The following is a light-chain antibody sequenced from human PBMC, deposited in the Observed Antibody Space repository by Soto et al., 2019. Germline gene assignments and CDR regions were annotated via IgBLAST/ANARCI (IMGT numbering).Light chain of an antibody. Sequence: EIVLTQAPATLSLSPGERATLSCRASQSVSSDLAWYQQKPGQPPRLHIYDASNRATGIPARFSGSGSGTDFTLTISSLEPEDFAIYYCQQRNHWPPLTFGGGTKVEIK. V-gene: IGKV3-11*01. CDR3: QQRNHWPPLT. CDR2: DAS. J-gene: IGKJ4*01. CDR1: QSVSSD.